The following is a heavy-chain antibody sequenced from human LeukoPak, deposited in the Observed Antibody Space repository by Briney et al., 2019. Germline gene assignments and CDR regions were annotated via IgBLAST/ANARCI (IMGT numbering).Heavy chain of an antibody. Sequence: PGGSLRLSCAASGFTFSSYAMHWVRQAPGKGLEWVAVISYDGSNKYYADSVKGRFTISRDNSKNTLYLQMNSLRAEDTAVYYCARGRRSSSWYLGEYYFDYWGQGTLVTVSS. J-gene: IGHJ4*02. V-gene: IGHV3-30*04. D-gene: IGHD6-13*01. CDR1: GFTFSSYA. CDR2: ISYDGSNK. CDR3: ARGRRSSSWYLGEYYFDY.